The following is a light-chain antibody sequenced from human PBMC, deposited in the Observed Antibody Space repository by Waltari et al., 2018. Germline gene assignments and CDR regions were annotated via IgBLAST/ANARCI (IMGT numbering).Light chain of an antibody. Sequence: QQPERSPRYLMNVNSDGTHSKGDDIPDRFSGSSSGAERYLTISSLQSEDEADYYCQTGGHGTWVFGGGTKVTVL. J-gene: IGLJ3*02. CDR3: QTGGHGTWV. CDR2: VNSDGTH. V-gene: IGLV4-69*01.